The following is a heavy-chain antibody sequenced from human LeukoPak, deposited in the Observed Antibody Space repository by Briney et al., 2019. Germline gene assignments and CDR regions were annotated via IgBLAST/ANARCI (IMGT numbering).Heavy chain of an antibody. CDR1: GGSISSGTFY. CDR2: IYTSGST. Sequence: SETLSLTCTVSGGSISSGTFYWSWIRQPAGTGLEWIGRIYTSGSTNYNPSLKSRVTISIDTSKNQFSLKLSSVTAADTAVYYCARAYSAYDSRFDYWGQGTLVTVSS. D-gene: IGHD5-12*01. J-gene: IGHJ4*02. CDR3: ARAYSAYDSRFDY. V-gene: IGHV4-61*02.